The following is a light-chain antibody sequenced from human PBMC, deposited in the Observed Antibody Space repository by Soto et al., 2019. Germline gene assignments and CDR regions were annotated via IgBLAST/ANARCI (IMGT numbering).Light chain of an antibody. V-gene: IGLV2-14*01. Sequence: QSALTQPASVSGSPGQSITISCTGTSSDVGGYNYVSWYQQHPGKAPKLMIYEVSNRPSGVSNRFSGSKSGNTASLTISGLVAEDEADYYCSSFTSINTWVFGGGTKLTVL. CDR2: EVS. J-gene: IGLJ3*02. CDR1: SSDVGGYNY. CDR3: SSFTSINTWV.